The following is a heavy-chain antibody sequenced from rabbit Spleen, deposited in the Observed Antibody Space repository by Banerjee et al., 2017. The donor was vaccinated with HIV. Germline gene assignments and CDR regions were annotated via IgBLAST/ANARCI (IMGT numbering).Heavy chain of an antibody. D-gene: IGHD8-1*01. CDR2: IDSGSSGFT. CDR3: ARDTGSSFSSYGMDL. V-gene: IGHV1S45*01. J-gene: IGHJ6*01. CDR1: GVSFSSNYY. Sequence: EQLEESGGGLVKPEGSLTLTCTASGVSFSSNYYMCWVRQAPGMGLEWIACIDSGSSGFTYFASWAKGRFTISKTSSTTVTLQMTSLTAADTATYFCARDTGSSFSSYGMDLWGPGTLVTVS.